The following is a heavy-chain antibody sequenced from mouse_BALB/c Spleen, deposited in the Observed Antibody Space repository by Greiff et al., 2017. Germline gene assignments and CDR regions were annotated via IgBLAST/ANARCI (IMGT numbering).Heavy chain of an antibody. CDR3: ARHDVYYGSSFFAY. CDR1: GFTFSSYG. V-gene: IGHV5-6*01. J-gene: IGHJ3*01. Sequence: EVQVVESGGDLVKPGGSLKLSCAASGFTFSSYGMSWVRQTPDKRLEWVATISSGGSYTYYPDSVKGRFTISRDNAKNTLYLQMSSLKSEDTAMYYCARHDVYYGSSFFAYWGQGTLVTVSA. CDR2: ISSGGSYT. D-gene: IGHD1-1*01.